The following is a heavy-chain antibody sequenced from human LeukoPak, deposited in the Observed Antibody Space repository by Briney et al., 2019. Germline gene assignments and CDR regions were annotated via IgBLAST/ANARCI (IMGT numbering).Heavy chain of an antibody. Sequence: GGSLRLSCAASGFTFSSYSMNWVRQAPGKGLEWVSSISSSSSYIYYADSVKGRFTISRGNAKNSLYLQMNSLRAEDTAVYYCARRIGQQLAVDYWGQGTLVTVSS. CDR1: GFTFSSYS. J-gene: IGHJ4*02. V-gene: IGHV3-21*01. D-gene: IGHD6-13*01. CDR2: ISSSSSYI. CDR3: ARRIGQQLAVDY.